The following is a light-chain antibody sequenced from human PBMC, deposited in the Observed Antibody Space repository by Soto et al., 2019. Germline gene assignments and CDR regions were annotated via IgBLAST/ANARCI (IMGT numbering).Light chain of an antibody. Sequence: QSVLTQPASVSGSPGQSITLSCTGTSSDVGAYNSVSWYQQHPGKAPKLMIYDVSDRPSGVSNRFSGSKSGNTASLTISGLQAEDEADYYCSSYTSGITYVFGTGTKVTVL. CDR3: SSYTSGITYV. V-gene: IGLV2-14*03. CDR2: DVS. J-gene: IGLJ1*01. CDR1: SSDVGAYNS.